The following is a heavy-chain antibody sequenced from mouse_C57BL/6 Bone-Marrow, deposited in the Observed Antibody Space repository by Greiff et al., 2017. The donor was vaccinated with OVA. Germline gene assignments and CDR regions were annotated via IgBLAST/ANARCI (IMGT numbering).Heavy chain of an antibody. V-gene: IGHV5-9-1*02. CDR3: TRVTTVVAYYFDY. CDR1: GFTFSSYA. CDR2: ISSGGDYI. J-gene: IGHJ2*01. Sequence: EVMLVESGEGLVKPGGSLKLSCAASGFTFSSYAMSWVRQTPEKRLEWVAYISSGGDYIYYADTVKGRFTISRDNARNTLYLQMISLKSEDTAMYYCTRVTTVVAYYFDYWGQGTTLPVSS. D-gene: IGHD1-1*01.